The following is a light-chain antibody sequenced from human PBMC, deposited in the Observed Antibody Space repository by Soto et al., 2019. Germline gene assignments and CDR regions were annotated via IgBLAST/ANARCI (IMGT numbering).Light chain of an antibody. CDR2: GAS. CDR3: KNYNSAPLA. J-gene: IGKJ1*01. CDR1: EDISNY. Sequence: DIQMTQSPSSLSASVGDRVTITCRASEDISNYLAWYQQKPGKVPKLLIYGASTLQSGVPSRFSGSGSGTDFTLTISSLQIEEFTTYYFKNYNSAPLAFGQGTKVKSK. V-gene: IGKV1-27*01.